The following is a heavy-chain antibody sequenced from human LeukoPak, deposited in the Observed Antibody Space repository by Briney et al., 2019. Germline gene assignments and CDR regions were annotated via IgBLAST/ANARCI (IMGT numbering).Heavy chain of an antibody. Sequence: PGGSLRLSCAASGFTFSSYSMNWVRQAPGKGLEWVSSISSSSSYIYYADSVKGRFTISRDNAKNSLYLQMNSLRAEDTAVYYCAREQRSYSPETLDYWGQGTLVTVSS. D-gene: IGHD1-26*01. CDR2: ISSSSSYI. V-gene: IGHV3-21*01. J-gene: IGHJ4*02. CDR1: GFTFSSYS. CDR3: AREQRSYSPETLDY.